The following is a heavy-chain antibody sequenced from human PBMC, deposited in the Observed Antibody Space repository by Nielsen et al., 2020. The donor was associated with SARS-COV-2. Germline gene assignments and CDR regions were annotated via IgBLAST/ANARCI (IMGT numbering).Heavy chain of an antibody. CDR2: ISGGGSST. D-gene: IGHD3-10*01. CDR1: GFTFSNYA. V-gene: IGHV3-23*01. CDR3: AGGSGSYSYYYGMDV. J-gene: IGHJ6*02. Sequence: GGSLRLSCAASGFTFSNYAMSWVRQAPGKGLKWVSTISGGGSSTYYADSVKGRFTISRDNSKNTLYLQMNSLRAEDTAVYYCAGGSGSYSYYYGMDVWGQGTTVTVSS.